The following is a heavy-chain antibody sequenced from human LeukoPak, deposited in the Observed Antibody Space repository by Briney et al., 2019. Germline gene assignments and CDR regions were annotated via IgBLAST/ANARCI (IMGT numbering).Heavy chain of an antibody. CDR3: ARGYDSSGYYYGVANY. Sequence: GGSLRLSCAASGFTFSDYYMSWIRQAPVKGLEWVSDISSSGSSIYYADSVKGRFTISRDNAKKSLYLQMNSLIAEDTAVYYCARGYDSSGYYYGVANYWGQGTLVTVSS. CDR2: ISSSGSSI. J-gene: IGHJ4*02. V-gene: IGHV3-11*04. CDR1: GFTFSDYY. D-gene: IGHD3-22*01.